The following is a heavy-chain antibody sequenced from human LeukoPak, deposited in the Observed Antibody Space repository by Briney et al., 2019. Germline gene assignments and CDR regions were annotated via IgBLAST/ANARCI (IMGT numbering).Heavy chain of an antibody. V-gene: IGHV3-30*03. CDR1: GFTFSSYG. J-gene: IGHJ4*02. D-gene: IGHD3-10*01. Sequence: RGSLRLSCAASGFTFSSYGMHWVCQAPGKGLEWVAVISYDGSNKYYADSVKGRFTISRDNSKNTLYLQMNSLRAEDTAVYYCASGRYGSGSYEFDYWGQGTLVTVSS. CDR3: ASGRYGSGSYEFDY. CDR2: ISYDGSNK.